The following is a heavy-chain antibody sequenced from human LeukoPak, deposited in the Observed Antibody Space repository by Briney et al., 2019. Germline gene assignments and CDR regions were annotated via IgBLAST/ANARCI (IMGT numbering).Heavy chain of an antibody. Sequence: PGGSLRLSCAASGFTVSSNYMTWVRQAPGKGLEWVSVIYSDGTTYYADSVKGRFTISRDNSKNTLYLQMSSLRADDTAVYYCAREAGYSYGAFDYWGQGALVTVSS. CDR1: GFTVSSNY. V-gene: IGHV3-53*01. D-gene: IGHD5-18*01. CDR2: IYSDGTT. CDR3: AREAGYSYGAFDY. J-gene: IGHJ4*02.